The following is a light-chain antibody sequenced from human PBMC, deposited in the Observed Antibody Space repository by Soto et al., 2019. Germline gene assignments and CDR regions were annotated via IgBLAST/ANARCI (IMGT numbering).Light chain of an antibody. CDR2: GAS. J-gene: IGKJ1*01. Sequence: DIQMTQSPSSLSASVGDRVTITCRASQSISNYLNWYQQKPGKAPKLLIYGASNLQSGVPSRFSGSGSGTDFTLTISSLQPEDFATYYCQQSYSTPRPFGQGTKVDIK. CDR1: QSISNY. V-gene: IGKV1-39*01. CDR3: QQSYSTPRP.